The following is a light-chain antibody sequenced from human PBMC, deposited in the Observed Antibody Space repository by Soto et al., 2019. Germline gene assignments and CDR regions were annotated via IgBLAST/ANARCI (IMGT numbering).Light chain of an antibody. CDR2: DVT. Sequence: QSVLTQPASVSGSPGQSIALSCTGTSSDVGGYNYVSWYQQHPGKAPKLMIYDVTSRPSGVSDRFSGSKSGTTASLTISGLQAEDEADYYCCSYTSSTIYVFGTGTKVTVL. J-gene: IGLJ1*01. CDR3: CSYTSSTIYV. V-gene: IGLV2-14*03. CDR1: SSDVGGYNY.